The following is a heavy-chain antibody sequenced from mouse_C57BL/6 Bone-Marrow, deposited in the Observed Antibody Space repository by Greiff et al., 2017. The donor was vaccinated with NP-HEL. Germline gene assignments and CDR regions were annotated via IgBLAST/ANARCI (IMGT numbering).Heavy chain of an antibody. CDR2: INYDGSST. D-gene: IGHD1-1*01. J-gene: IGHJ1*03. V-gene: IGHV5-16*01. CDR3: ARDSHYYGSSYGDWYFDV. CDR1: GFTFSDYY. Sequence: EVKLVESEGGLVQPGSSMKLSCTASGFTFSDYYMAWVRQVPEKGLEWVANINYDGSSTYYLDSLKSRFIISRDNAKNILYLQMSSLKSEDTATYYCARDSHYYGSSYGDWYFDVWGTGTTVTVSS.